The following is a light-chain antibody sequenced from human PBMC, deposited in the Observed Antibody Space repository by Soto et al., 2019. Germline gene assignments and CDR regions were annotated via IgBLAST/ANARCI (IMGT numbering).Light chain of an antibody. J-gene: IGKJ1*01. CDR1: QSLGRN. V-gene: IGKV3-11*01. CDR3: QQRSNRPRT. Sequence: ELVLTQSPATLSLSPGERATLSCRASQSLGRNLAWYQQKPGQAPRLLIYDASNRATGIPARFSGSGSGTDFTHNISSLEPEDFAVDYCQQRSNRPRTFGQGTKVEIK. CDR2: DAS.